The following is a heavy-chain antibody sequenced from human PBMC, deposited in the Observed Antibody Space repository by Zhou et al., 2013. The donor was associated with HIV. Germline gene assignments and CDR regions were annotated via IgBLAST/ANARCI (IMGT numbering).Heavy chain of an antibody. D-gene: IGHD5-12*01. CDR3: AISSGYDFGNWLDP. V-gene: IGHV1-69*05. CDR1: GGTFSSYV. CDR2: ISPIFATP. J-gene: IGHJ5*02. Sequence: QVQLVQSGAEVKKPGSSVKVSCKASGGTFSSYVISWVRQAPGQGLEWMGGISPIFATPNYAQNFKGRVTITTDESTSTAHMELSSLTSEDTAVYYCAISSGYDFGNWLDPWGQGTLVTVSS.